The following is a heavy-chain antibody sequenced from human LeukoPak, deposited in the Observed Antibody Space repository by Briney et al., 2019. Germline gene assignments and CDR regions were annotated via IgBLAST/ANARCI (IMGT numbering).Heavy chain of an antibody. Sequence: GGSLRLSCAASGFTFSSYAMNWVRQAPGKGLEWVSYISSSSSTIYYADSVKGRFTISRDNAKNTLYLQMNSLRVEDTAVYYCARDDPTVTTGPPVGSWGQGTLVTVSS. J-gene: IGHJ4*02. CDR2: ISSSSSTI. V-gene: IGHV3-48*04. D-gene: IGHD4-17*01. CDR3: ARDDPTVTTGPPVGS. CDR1: GFTFSSYA.